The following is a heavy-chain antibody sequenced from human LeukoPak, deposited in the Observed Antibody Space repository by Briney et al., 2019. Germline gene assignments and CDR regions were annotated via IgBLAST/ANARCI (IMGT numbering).Heavy chain of an antibody. CDR2: ISNSDSTI. CDR1: GFTFSSYE. Sequence: PGGSLRLSCAASGFTFSSYEMNWVRQAPGKGLEWISYISNSDSTIYYSDSVKGRFTISRDNAKNSLYLQMNSLRAEDTAVYYCARVRGGSGRSYAADAFDIWGQGTMVTVSS. J-gene: IGHJ3*02. V-gene: IGHV3-48*03. CDR3: ARVRGGSGRSYAADAFDI. D-gene: IGHD1-26*01.